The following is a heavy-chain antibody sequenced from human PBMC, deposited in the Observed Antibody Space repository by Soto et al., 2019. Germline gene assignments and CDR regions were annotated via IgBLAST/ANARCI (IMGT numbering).Heavy chain of an antibody. Sequence: GXSVKVSFNVSGYTLTELSMHLLRHAPGKGLEWMGGFDPEDGETIYAQKFQGRVTMTEDTSTDTAYMELSSLRSEDTDVYYCATRYSGSSGLYYYYGMDVWGQGTTVTVSS. CDR2: FDPEDGET. V-gene: IGHV1-24*01. J-gene: IGHJ6*02. D-gene: IGHD1-26*01. CDR3: ATRYSGSSGLYYYYGMDV. CDR1: GYTLTELS.